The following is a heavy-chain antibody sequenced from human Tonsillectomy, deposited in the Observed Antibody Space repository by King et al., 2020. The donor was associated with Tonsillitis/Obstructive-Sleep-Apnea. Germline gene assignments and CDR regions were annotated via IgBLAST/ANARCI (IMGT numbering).Heavy chain of an antibody. Sequence: QLVQSGGGLVQPGGSLTLSCAASGFTFSSYAMNWVRQAPGKGLQWVSVIGGSGVSTYYADSVKGRFTISRDNSTNTLYLQTNSLRAEDTAVYYCAKGLLHYYAMDVWGQGTTVTVSS. CDR2: IGGSGVST. CDR3: AKGLLHYYAMDV. V-gene: IGHV3-23*04. CDR1: GFTFSSYA. D-gene: IGHD5-18*01. J-gene: IGHJ6*02.